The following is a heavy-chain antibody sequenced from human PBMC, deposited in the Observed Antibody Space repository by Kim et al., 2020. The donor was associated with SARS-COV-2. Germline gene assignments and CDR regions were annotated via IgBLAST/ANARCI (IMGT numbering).Heavy chain of an antibody. CDR1: GFTFSSYG. J-gene: IGHJ6*02. CDR3: ARGRVELYLRLPNYGMDV. CDR2: IWYDGSNK. V-gene: IGHV3-33*01. D-gene: IGHD1-26*01. Sequence: GGSLRLSCAASGFTFSSYGMHWVRQAPGKGLEWVAVIWYDGSNKYYADSVKGRFTISRDNSKNTLYLQMNSLRAEDTAVYYCARGRVELYLRLPNYGMDVWGQGTTVTVSS.